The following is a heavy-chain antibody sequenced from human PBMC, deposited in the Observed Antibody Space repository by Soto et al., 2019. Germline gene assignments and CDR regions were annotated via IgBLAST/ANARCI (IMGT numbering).Heavy chain of an antibody. V-gene: IGHV3-11*06. Sequence: QVQLVESGGGLVKPAGSLRLSCAASGFTFSDYYMSWIRQAPGKGLEWVSYISSRSSYTNDADSVKGRFTISRDNAKNSLSLQMKSLRAEDTAVYYCARVRRYCSGGSCYGFYSDYWGQGTLVTVSS. CDR1: GFTFSDYY. CDR3: ARVRRYCSGGSCYGFYSDY. D-gene: IGHD2-15*01. J-gene: IGHJ4*02. CDR2: ISSRSSYT.